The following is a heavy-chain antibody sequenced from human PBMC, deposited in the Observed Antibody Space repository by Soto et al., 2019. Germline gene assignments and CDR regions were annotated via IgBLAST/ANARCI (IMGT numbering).Heavy chain of an antibody. J-gene: IGHJ6*02. Sequence: QVQVVQSGVEVRRPGSSVKVSCKASGDTFKNCVISWVRQAPGQGLEWMGGIIPLFGTTDFAQRLQGRLTMTTDESTTTAYMELSRLRSEDTATYYCAAELRFGKLSVVWGQGTTVIVSS. CDR3: AAELRFGKLSVV. D-gene: IGHD3-10*01. CDR2: IIPLFGTT. CDR1: GDTFKNCV. V-gene: IGHV1-69*01.